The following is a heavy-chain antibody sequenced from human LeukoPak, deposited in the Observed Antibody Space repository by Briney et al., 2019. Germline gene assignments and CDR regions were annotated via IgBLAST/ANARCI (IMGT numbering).Heavy chain of an antibody. CDR2: INPNSGGT. J-gene: IGHJ4*02. CDR3: ARDLFTESGSWLQPEYYFDY. CDR1: GYTFTGYY. D-gene: IGHD6-13*01. Sequence: GASVKVSCKASGYTFTGYYMHWVRQAPGQGLEWMGWINPNSGGTNYAQKFQGRVTMTRDTSISTAYMELSRLRSDDTAVYYCARDLFTESGSWLQPEYYFDYWGQGTLVTVSS. V-gene: IGHV1-2*02.